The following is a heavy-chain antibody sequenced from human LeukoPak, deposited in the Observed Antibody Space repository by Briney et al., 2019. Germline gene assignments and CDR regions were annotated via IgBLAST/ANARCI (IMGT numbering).Heavy chain of an antibody. Sequence: GRSLRLSCAASGFTFDDYAMHWVRQAPGKGLEWVSGISWNSGSIGYADSVKGRFTISRDNSKNTLYLQMNSLRPEDTAVYYCVRAGHHSGSTNELFLPFDYWGQGTRVTVSA. V-gene: IGHV3-9*01. CDR3: VRAGHHSGSTNELFLPFDY. CDR2: ISWNSGSI. D-gene: IGHD3-10*01. CDR1: GFTFDDYA. J-gene: IGHJ4*02.